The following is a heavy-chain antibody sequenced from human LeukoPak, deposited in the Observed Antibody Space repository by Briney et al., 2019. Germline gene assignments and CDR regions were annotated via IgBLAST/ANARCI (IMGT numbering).Heavy chain of an antibody. J-gene: IGHJ4*02. CDR1: GYTFTGYY. Sequence: ASVKVSCKASGYTFTGYYMHWVRQAPGQGLEWMGWINPNSGGTNYAQKFQGRVTMTRDTSISTAYMELSRLRSDDTAVYYCARMVSDSSGYYMGDYWGQGTLVTVSS. CDR2: INPNSGGT. D-gene: IGHD3-22*01. CDR3: ARMVSDSSGYYMGDY. V-gene: IGHV1-2*02.